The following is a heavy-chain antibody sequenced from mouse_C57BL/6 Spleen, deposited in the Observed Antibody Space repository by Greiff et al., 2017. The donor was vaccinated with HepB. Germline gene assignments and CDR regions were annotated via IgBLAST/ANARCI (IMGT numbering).Heavy chain of an antibody. V-gene: IGHV1-39*01. J-gene: IGHJ3*01. D-gene: IGHD1-1*01. CDR3: ASPSRGSSSAWFAY. Sequence: EVKLQQSGPELVKPGASVKISCKASGYSFTDYNMNWVKQSNGKSLEWIGVINPNYGTTSYNQKFKGKATLTVDQSSSTAYMQLNSLTSEDSAVYYCASPSRGSSSAWFAYWGQGTLVTVSA. CDR1: GYSFTDYN. CDR2: INPNYGTT.